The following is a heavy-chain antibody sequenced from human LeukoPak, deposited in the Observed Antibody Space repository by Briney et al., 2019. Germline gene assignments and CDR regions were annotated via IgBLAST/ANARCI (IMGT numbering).Heavy chain of an antibody. CDR1: GGSISSSSYY. D-gene: IGHD3-3*01. Sequence: PSETLSPTCTVSGGSISSSSYYWGWIRQPPGKGLEWIGSIYYSGSTYYNPSLKSRVTISVDTSKNQFSLKLSSVTAADTAVYYCARQVYYDFWSGYYNWFDPWGQGTLVTVSS. CDR2: IYYSGST. J-gene: IGHJ5*02. CDR3: ARQVYYDFWSGYYNWFDP. V-gene: IGHV4-39*01.